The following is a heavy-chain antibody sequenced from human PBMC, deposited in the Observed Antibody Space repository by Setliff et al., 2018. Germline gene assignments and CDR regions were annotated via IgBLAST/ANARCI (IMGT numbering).Heavy chain of an antibody. D-gene: IGHD1-26*01. J-gene: IGHJ3*01. CDR1: GDSISSGDYY. CDR2: IYYSGGT. CDR3: AREVGTSTSSDAFDV. Sequence: SETLSLTCTVSGDSISSGDYYWSWIRQPPGKGLEWIGYIYYSGGTYYNPSLKSRVTISVDTSKNQFSLKLSSVTAADTAVYYCAREVGTSTSSDAFDVWGQGMMVTVSS. V-gene: IGHV4-30-4*08.